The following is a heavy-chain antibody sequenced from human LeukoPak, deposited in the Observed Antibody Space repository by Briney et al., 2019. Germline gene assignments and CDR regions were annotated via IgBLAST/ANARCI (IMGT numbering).Heavy chain of an antibody. CDR2: IWYDGSNK. Sequence: GRSLRLSCAASGFTFSSYGMHWVRQAPGKGLEWVAVIWYDGSNKYYADSVKGRFTISRDNSKNTLYLQMNSLRAEDTAVYYCARDSGWWRFDFWGQGTLVTVSS. J-gene: IGHJ4*02. D-gene: IGHD6-13*01. CDR1: GFTFSSYG. V-gene: IGHV3-33*01. CDR3: ARDSGWWRFDF.